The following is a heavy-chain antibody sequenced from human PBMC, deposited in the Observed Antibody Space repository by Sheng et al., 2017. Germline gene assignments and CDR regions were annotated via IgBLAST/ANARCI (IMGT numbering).Heavy chain of an antibody. CDR3: AKKVGSVAWGNYLDS. V-gene: IGHV3-23*01. J-gene: IGHJ4*02. CDR2: TSSNGATT. D-gene: IGHD3-10*01. CDR1: GYTFSTHA. Sequence: EVQLLESGGGLVQPGGSLRLTCAASGYTFSTHAMSWVRQAPGKGLEWVSTTSSNGATTYYADSVKGRFTISRDNSKNILFLQMNSLSAEDTAIYYCAKKVGSVAWGNYLDSWGQGTLVTVSS.